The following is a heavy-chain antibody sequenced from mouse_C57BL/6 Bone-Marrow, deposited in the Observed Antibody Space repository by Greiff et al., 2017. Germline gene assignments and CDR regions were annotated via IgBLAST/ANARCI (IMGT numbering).Heavy chain of an antibody. CDR1: GFNIKDDY. D-gene: IGHD1-1*01. J-gene: IGHJ2*01. CDR3: TTTVVDRYYFDY. Sequence: VQLQQSGAELVRPGASVKLSCTASGFNIKDDYMHWVKQRPEQGLEWIGWIDPENGDTESASKFQGKATITADTSSNTAYLQLSSLTSEDTAVYYCTTTVVDRYYFDYWGQGTTLTVSS. CDR2: IDPENGDT. V-gene: IGHV14-4*01.